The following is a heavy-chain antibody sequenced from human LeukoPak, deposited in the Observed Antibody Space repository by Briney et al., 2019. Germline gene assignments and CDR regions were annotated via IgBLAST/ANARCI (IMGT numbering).Heavy chain of an antibody. V-gene: IGHV3-7*01. Sequence: PGGSLRLSCAASGFTFSSYSMNWVRQAPGKGPEWVANIKQDGSDKYYVDSVKGRFTISRDNAKNALFLQVNSLRPEDTAVYYCARGEFAWIQGSYGMNVWGQGTTVTVSS. CDR1: GFTFSSYS. D-gene: IGHD5-18*01. CDR3: ARGEFAWIQGSYGMNV. J-gene: IGHJ6*02. CDR2: IKQDGSDK.